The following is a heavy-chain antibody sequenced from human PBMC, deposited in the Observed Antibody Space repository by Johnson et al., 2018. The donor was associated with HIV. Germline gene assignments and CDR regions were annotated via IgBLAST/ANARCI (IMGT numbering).Heavy chain of an antibody. V-gene: IGHV3-66*02. Sequence: VQLVESGGGLVPPGGSLRLSCAASGFTVSSNYMSWVRQAPGKGLEWVSVIYSGGSTYYADSVKGRFTISRDNSKNTLSRQMDSLRPEDTAVYYCAIDGHSSTPRCAFDIWGQGTMVTVSS. CDR1: GFTVSSNY. CDR2: IYSGGST. D-gene: IGHD6-13*01. CDR3: AIDGHSSTPRCAFDI. J-gene: IGHJ3*02.